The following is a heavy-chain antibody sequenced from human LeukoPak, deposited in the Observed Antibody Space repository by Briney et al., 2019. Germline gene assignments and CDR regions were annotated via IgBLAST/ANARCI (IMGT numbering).Heavy chain of an antibody. D-gene: IGHD4-11*01. Sequence: PSQTLSLTCPVSGGSISSGSYYWSWIRQPAGKGLEWIGRIYTSGSTNYNPSLKSRVTISVDTSKNQFSLKLSSVTAADTAVYYCARLMTTVLGFDPWGQGTLVTVSS. CDR1: GGSISSGSYY. J-gene: IGHJ5*02. CDR2: IYTSGST. V-gene: IGHV4-61*02. CDR3: ARLMTTVLGFDP.